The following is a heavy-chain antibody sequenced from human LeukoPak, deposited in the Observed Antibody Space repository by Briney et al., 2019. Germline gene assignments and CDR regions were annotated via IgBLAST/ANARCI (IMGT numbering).Heavy chain of an antibody. Sequence: GGSLRLSCAASGFSFNNYGMHWVRQAPGKGLEWVALISYDGSNKYYADSVKGRFTISRDNSKNTLYVQTNSLRAEDTAVYYCARDWRAFCGGDCFGFFDYWGQGTLVTVSS. CDR3: ARDWRAFCGGDCFGFFDY. V-gene: IGHV3-30*03. CDR1: GFSFNNYG. CDR2: ISYDGSNK. J-gene: IGHJ4*02. D-gene: IGHD2-21*02.